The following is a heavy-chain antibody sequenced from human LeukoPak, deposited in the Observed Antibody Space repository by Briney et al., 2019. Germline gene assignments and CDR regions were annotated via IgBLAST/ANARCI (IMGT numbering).Heavy chain of an antibody. CDR2: ICGSGGRP. D-gene: IGHD3-3*01. J-gene: IGHJ6*02. CDR1: VFTFSSYA. Sequence: GGSLRLSCAASVFTFSSYAMSCVRRAPGKGLEWVSAICGSGGRPYYADAMKSRFTTSRDNSNNSLYLQMNNLSAEDTAVYYCAKVGHPRVWSGYHYYYYGMDVWGQGTTVTVSS. V-gene: IGHV3-23*01. CDR3: AKVGHPRVWSGYHYYYYGMDV.